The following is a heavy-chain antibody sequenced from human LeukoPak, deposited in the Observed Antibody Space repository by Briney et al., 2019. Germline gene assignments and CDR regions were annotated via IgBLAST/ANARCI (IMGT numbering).Heavy chain of an antibody. D-gene: IGHD3-3*01. V-gene: IGHV3-11*01. CDR2: FSSSGSTV. CDR3: AKRMEFFDCLLRLFPYYSYGRDV. J-gene: IGHJ6*04. CDR1: GFTFSDYY. Sequence: GGSLRLSCAASGFTFSDYYMSWIRQAPGKGLEWVSYFSSSGSTVYYADSVKGRFTISRDNAKNSLYLPMNSLRAEDTAVYYCAKRMEFFDCLLRLFPYYSYGRDVWAKGTTVPVPS.